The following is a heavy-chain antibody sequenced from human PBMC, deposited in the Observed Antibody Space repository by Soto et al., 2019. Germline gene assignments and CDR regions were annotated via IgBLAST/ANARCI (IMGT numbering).Heavy chain of an antibody. D-gene: IGHD3-22*01. Sequence: SETLSLTCTVSGGSISSSRYYWGWIRQPPGKGLEWIGSIYYSGSTYYNPSLKSRVTISVDTSKNQFSLKLSFVTAADTALYYCARAYYYDSSGYYYFDYWGQGTLVTVSS. CDR2: IYYSGST. J-gene: IGHJ4*02. CDR3: ARAYYYDSSGYYYFDY. V-gene: IGHV4-39*01. CDR1: GGSISSSRYY.